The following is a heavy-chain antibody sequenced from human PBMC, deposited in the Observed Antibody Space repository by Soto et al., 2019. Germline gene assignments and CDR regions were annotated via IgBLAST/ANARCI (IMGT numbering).Heavy chain of an antibody. CDR2: IYGSGGSGST. CDR1: GDSITSGGYY. Sequence: PSETLSLTCTVTGDSITSGGYYWSWIRQHPGKGLEWLGYIYGSGGSGSTLYNPSLKSRITLSVDTSKTQFSLNLSSVTVADTAVYYCARDIFPLTTVTAYAYWGQGTLVTVSS. V-gene: IGHV4-31*03. D-gene: IGHD4-4*01. CDR3: ARDIFPLTTVTAYAY. J-gene: IGHJ4*02.